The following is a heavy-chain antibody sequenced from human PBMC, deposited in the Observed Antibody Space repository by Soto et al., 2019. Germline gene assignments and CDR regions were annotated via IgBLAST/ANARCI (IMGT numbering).Heavy chain of an antibody. V-gene: IGHV3-48*01. J-gene: IGHJ4*02. CDR3: TRGYTCYAQAGLDS. Sequence: EVQLVESGGGLVQPGGSLRLSCAASGFTFSIYSMNWVRQAPGKGLEWVSYITSSGSATYYADTVKGRFTISRDNAKNSLYLQMNSLRAEDTAVYYCTRGYTCYAQAGLDSWGQGTLVTVSA. D-gene: IGHD5-12*01. CDR2: ITSSGSAT. CDR1: GFTFSIYS.